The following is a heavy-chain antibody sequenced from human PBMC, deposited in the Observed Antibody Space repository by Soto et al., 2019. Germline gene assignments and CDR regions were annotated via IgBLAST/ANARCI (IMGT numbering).Heavy chain of an antibody. CDR1: GFNFGAFE. CDR2: ISRDGSRK. Sequence: QVQLVESGGGVVQPGGSQSLSCAASGFNFGAFEMYWVRQAPGKGLEWVAFISRDGSRKYYAASVLGRFTVSRDNSQNTLSLQMSSLRPEDTAVYYCGKDRRAKYSIDYWGQGTLVTVSS. D-gene: IGHD6-13*01. J-gene: IGHJ4*02. V-gene: IGHV3-30*04. CDR3: GKDRRAKYSIDY.